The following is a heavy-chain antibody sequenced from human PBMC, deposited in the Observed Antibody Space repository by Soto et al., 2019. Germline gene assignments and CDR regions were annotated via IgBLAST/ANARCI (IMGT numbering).Heavy chain of an antibody. J-gene: IGHJ5*02. CDR1: GFSLSTTGEG. D-gene: IGHD4-4*01. CDR3: VHRTVSNGAWFEH. CDR2: IYWDDDV. Sequence: SGPTLVNPTQTLTLNCAFSGFSLSTTGEGVGWFRQPPGNSPEGLALIYWDDDVRYSPSLRNRLTITKDTSENQVVLTMTNIDPLDTATYYCVHRTVSNGAWFEHWGQGTLVSVSS. V-gene: IGHV2-5*02.